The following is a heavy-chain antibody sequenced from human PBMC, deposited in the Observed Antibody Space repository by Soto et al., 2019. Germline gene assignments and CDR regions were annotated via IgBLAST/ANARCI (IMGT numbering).Heavy chain of an antibody. D-gene: IGHD3-10*01. J-gene: IGHJ6*02. V-gene: IGHV1-3*01. CDR1: GYTFTSYA. CDR2: INAGNGNT. CDR3: ARDSVTMVRGVITPTATGIGPLPEYGMDV. Sequence: ASVKVSCKASGYTFTSYAMHWVRQAPGQRLEWMGWINAGNGNTKYSQKFQGRVTITRDTSASTAYMELSSLRSEDTAVYYCARDSVTMVRGVITPTATGIGPLPEYGMDVWGQGTTVTVSS.